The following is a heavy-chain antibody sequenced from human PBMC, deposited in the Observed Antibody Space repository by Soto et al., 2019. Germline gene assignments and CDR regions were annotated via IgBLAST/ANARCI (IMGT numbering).Heavy chain of an antibody. V-gene: IGHV3-30*03. J-gene: IGHJ4*02. CDR2: ISYDGSNK. D-gene: IGHD3-22*01. CDR3: AREIYDDYDRSGLAH. CDR1: GFTFSSYG. Sequence: GGSLRLSCAASGFTFSSYGMHWVRQAPGKGLEWVAVISYDGSNKYYADSVKGRFTISRDNAKNTLSLQMNSLRAEDTAVYYCAREIYDDYDRSGLAHWGQGTLVTVSS.